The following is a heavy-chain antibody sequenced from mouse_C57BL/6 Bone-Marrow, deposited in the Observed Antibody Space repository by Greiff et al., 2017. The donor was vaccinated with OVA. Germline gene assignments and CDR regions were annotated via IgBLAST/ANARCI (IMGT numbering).Heavy chain of an antibody. D-gene: IGHD4-1*01. CDR2: ISNLAYSI. V-gene: IGHV5-15*01. CDR3: ARQPGTGAY. CDR1: GFTFSDYG. Sequence: DVHLVESGGGLVQPGGSLTLSCAASGFTFSDYGMAWVRQAPRKGPEWVAFISNLAYSIYYADTVTGRFTISRENAKNTLYLEMSSLRSEDTAMYYCARQPGTGAYWGQGTLVTVSA. J-gene: IGHJ3*01.